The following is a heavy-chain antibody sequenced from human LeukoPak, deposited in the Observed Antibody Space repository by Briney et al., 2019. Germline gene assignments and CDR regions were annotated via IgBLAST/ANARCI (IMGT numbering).Heavy chain of an antibody. CDR3: ARVARGIYYHFDS. J-gene: IGHJ4*02. D-gene: IGHD1-26*01. CDR1: GFTLSSYS. CDR2: ISSSSETT. V-gene: IGHV3-48*04. Sequence: GGSLRLSCEASGFTLSSYSLTWVRQAPGKGLEWVSYISSSSETTYYADSVKGRFTSSRDYAKKSLYLQMNSLRAEDTAVYFCARVARGIYYHFDSWGQGTLVTGSS.